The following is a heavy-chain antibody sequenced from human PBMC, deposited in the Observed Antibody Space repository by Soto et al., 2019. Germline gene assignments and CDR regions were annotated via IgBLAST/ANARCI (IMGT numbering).Heavy chain of an antibody. CDR3: ARLGGYYQSLDT. CDR2: IYYSGST. Sequence: PSETLSLTCTVSGGSISSYYWSWIRQPPGKGLGWIGYIYYSGSTNYNPSLKSRVTISVDTSKNQFSLKLSSVTAADTAVYYCARLGGYYQSLDTWGQGTLVTVSS. J-gene: IGHJ5*02. CDR1: GGSISSYY. V-gene: IGHV4-59*01. D-gene: IGHD3-22*01.